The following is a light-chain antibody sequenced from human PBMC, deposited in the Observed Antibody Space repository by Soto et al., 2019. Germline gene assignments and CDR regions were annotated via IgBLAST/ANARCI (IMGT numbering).Light chain of an antibody. CDR2: DAS. V-gene: IGKV1-5*01. Sequence: DIQMTQTPSTLSASVGDRVTITCRAIQSISNWLAWYQQKPGKVPKFLIYDASTLESGVPSRFSGSASGTEFTLTINGLQPDDFATYYCQQYDTYPLTFGGGTKVDIK. CDR1: QSISNW. CDR3: QQYDTYPLT. J-gene: IGKJ4*01.